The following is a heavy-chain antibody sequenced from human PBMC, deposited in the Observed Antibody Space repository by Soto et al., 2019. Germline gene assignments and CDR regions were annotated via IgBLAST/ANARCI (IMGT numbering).Heavy chain of an antibody. Sequence: QVQLVQSGAEVKKPGASVKVSCKASGYTFTNYYMNWVRQAPGQGLEWMGIINPSGGSTSYAQKFQGRVTMTRDTSTSTVYMDLSSLRSEDTAVYYCARVSSWSCFDYWGQGTLVTVSS. D-gene: IGHD6-13*01. V-gene: IGHV1-46*01. CDR3: ARVSSWSCFDY. CDR1: GYTFTNYY. J-gene: IGHJ4*02. CDR2: INPSGGST.